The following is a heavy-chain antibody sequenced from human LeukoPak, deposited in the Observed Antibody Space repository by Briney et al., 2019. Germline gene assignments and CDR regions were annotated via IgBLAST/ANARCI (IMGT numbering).Heavy chain of an antibody. Sequence: ASVKVSCKASGYTFTRYGISWVRQAPGQRLEWMGWISAYNSHTNYTQKLQGRVTMTTDTSTSTAYMELRSLRSDDTAVYFCVRDGHRLYDYYYYYMDVWGKGTTVTVSS. CDR3: VRDGHRLYDYYYYYMDV. D-gene: IGHD2-2*02. V-gene: IGHV1-18*01. J-gene: IGHJ6*03. CDR1: GYTFTRYG. CDR2: ISAYNSHT.